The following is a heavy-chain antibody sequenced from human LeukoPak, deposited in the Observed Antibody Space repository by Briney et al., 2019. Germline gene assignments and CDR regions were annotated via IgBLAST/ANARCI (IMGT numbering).Heavy chain of an antibody. V-gene: IGHV1-2*02. CDR3: ARAPSFYSGIYYGGFGF. Sequence: ASVKVSCKASGYTFTGYYMHWVRQAPGQGLEWMGWINPNSGGTNYAQRFQGRVTTTRDTSISTAYMELSRLRSDDTAVYYCARAPSFYSGIYYGGFGFWGQGTLVTVSS. CDR1: GYTFTGYY. CDR2: INPNSGGT. D-gene: IGHD1-26*01. J-gene: IGHJ4*02.